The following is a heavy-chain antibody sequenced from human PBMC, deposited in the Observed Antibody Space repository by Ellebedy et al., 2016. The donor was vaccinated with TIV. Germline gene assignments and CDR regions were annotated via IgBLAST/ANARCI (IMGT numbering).Heavy chain of an antibody. CDR3: ARGGRDQWLIDY. V-gene: IGHV3-74*01. J-gene: IGHJ4*02. D-gene: IGHD6-19*01. Sequence: GESLKISCAASGFTFSNYWIHWVRQAPGKGLVWLSRINRDGSSANYADSVKGRFSISRDNSKNTLYVQMNSLRAEDTAVYYCARGGRDQWLIDYWGQGTLVTASS. CDR2: INRDGSSA. CDR1: GFTFSNYW.